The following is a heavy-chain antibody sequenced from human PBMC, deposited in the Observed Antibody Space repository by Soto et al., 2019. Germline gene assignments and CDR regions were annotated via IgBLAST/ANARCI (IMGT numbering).Heavy chain of an antibody. J-gene: IGHJ6*01. CDR3: ARDPRLITIFGVTQLGRAGYGMDV. V-gene: IGHV3-33*01. D-gene: IGHD3-3*01. Sequence: QVQLVESGGGVVQPGRSLRLSCAASGFTFSSYGMHWVRQAPGKGLEWVAVIWYDGSNKYYADSVKGRFTISRDNSKNTLYLQMNSLRAEDTAVYYCARDPRLITIFGVTQLGRAGYGMDVW. CDR1: GFTFSSYG. CDR2: IWYDGSNK.